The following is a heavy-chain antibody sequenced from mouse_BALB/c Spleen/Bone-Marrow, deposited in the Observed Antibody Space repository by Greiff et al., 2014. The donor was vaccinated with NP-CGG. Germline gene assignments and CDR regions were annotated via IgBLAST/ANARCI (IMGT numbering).Heavy chain of an antibody. D-gene: IGHD4-1*01. J-gene: IGHJ3*01. CDR1: GYTFTSYW. Sequence: VHLVESGAELAKPGASVKMSCKASGYTFTSYWMHWVKQRPGQGLEWIGYINPSTGYTDCNQKFKDKATLTADKSSSTAYMQLSSLTSEDSAVYYCARRLNWDWFAYWGQGTLVTVSA. CDR3: ARRLNWDWFAY. CDR2: INPSTGYT. V-gene: IGHV1-7*01.